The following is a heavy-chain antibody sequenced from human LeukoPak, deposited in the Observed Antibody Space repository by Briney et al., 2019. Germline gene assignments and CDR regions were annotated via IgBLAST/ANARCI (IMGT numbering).Heavy chain of an antibody. D-gene: IGHD3-22*01. Sequence: GGSLRLSCAASGFDFSNFEMNWVRQAQGKGLEWIAYISRSGTPIYYADSVKGRFTISRDNAKNTLDLQMNSLRAEDTAVYYCATDMGEAGSGSYRFGLDVWGQGTTVTVSS. V-gene: IGHV3-48*03. CDR3: ATDMGEAGSGSYRFGLDV. CDR2: ISRSGTPI. J-gene: IGHJ6*02. CDR1: GFDFSNFE.